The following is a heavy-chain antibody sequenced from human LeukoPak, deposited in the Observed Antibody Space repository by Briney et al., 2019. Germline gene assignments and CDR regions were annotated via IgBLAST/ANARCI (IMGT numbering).Heavy chain of an antibody. V-gene: IGHV3-21*01. J-gene: IGHJ4*02. Sequence: GGSLRLSCAASGFTFSTYTMNWVRQAPGKGLEWVSSISNSGTYIYYADPVKGRFTISRDNAKNSLYLQMNSLRAEDTAVYYCARDRSQQGFDYWGQGTLVTVSS. D-gene: IGHD6-13*01. CDR1: GFTFSTYT. CDR2: ISNSGTYI. CDR3: ARDRSQQGFDY.